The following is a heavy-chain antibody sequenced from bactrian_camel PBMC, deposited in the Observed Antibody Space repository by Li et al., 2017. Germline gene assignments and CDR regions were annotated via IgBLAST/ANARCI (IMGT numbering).Heavy chain of an antibody. J-gene: IGHJ6*01. CDR2: INSGGGTT. CDR1: GFTFSTTW. D-gene: IGHD5*01. CDR3: VRAASSQMGWADFGY. V-gene: IGHV3S25*01. Sequence: QVQLVESGGGLVQPGGSLRLSCATSGFTFSTTWMYWVRQAPGKGLEWVSTINSGGGTTYYADSVKGRFTISRDNAKNTVYLQMNSLKPEDTAVYYCVRAASSQMGWADFGYWGQGTQVTVS.